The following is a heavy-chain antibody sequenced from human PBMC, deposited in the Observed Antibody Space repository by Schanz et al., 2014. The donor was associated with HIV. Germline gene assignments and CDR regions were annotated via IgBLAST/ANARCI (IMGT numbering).Heavy chain of an antibody. V-gene: IGHV3-30*02. CDR1: GFTFSTYS. Sequence: VQLVESGGGLVQPGGSLRLSCAASGFTFSTYSMNWVRQAPGKGLEWVAVIWYDGSNKYYADSVKGRFTISRDNSKNTLYLQMNSLRAEDTAVYYCAKDQGYDFWSGYYNYYDMDVWGQGTTVTVSS. D-gene: IGHD3-3*01. CDR3: AKDQGYDFWSGYYNYYDMDV. J-gene: IGHJ6*02. CDR2: IWYDGSNK.